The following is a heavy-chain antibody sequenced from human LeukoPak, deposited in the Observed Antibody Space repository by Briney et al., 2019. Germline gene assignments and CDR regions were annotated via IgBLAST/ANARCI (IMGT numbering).Heavy chain of an antibody. CDR3: ARDRVGARGDAFDI. CDR2: INSDGSRT. CDR1: GFTFSSYW. V-gene: IGHV3-74*01. D-gene: IGHD1-26*01. Sequence: GSLRLSCAASGFTFSSYWVHWVRQAPGKGLVWVSGINSDGSRTSYADSVKGRFTISRDNAKNTLYLQMNSLRAEDTAVYYCARDRVGARGDAFDIWGQGTMVTVSS. J-gene: IGHJ3*02.